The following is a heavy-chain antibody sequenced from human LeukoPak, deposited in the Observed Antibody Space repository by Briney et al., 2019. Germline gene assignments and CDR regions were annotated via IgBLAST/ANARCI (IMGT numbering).Heavy chain of an antibody. J-gene: IGHJ6*03. D-gene: IGHD2-8*02. CDR2: IWSDGNNR. CDR3: AKDPGASVSGFHMDV. V-gene: IGHV3-30*02. Sequence: GGSLRLSCAASGFTFRNYGMHWVRQATGKRLEWVSFIWSDGNNRFYADSVKGRFTISRDNSKNMLYLQMDTLRAEDTALYYCAKDPGASVSGFHMDVWGKGTTVIVSS. CDR1: GFTFRNYG.